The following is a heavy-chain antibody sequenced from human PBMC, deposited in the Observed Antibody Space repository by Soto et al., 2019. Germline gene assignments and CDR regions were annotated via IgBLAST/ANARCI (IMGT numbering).Heavy chain of an antibody. Sequence: QVQLVQSGAEVKKPGASVKVSCKASGYTFTSYAMHWVRQAPGQRLEWMGWINAGNGNTKYSQKVQGRVTITRDTSPSTAYMELSSLRSEDTAVYYCAREGVYVLGDAFDIWGQGTMVTVSS. D-gene: IGHD2-8*01. J-gene: IGHJ3*02. V-gene: IGHV1-3*01. CDR3: AREGVYVLGDAFDI. CDR2: INAGNGNT. CDR1: GYTFTSYA.